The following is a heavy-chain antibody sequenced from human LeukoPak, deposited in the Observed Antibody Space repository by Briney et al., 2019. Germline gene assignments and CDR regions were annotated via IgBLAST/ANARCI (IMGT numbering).Heavy chain of an antibody. J-gene: IGHJ5*02. V-gene: IGHV3-23*01. CDR2: ITGDYAT. CDR3: AKGAASGLVDWFDP. Sequence: PGGSLRLSCAASGFTFSNFAMMWVRQAPGKGLEWVSSITGDYATYSADPAMGRFTTSRDNSKNIVYLQMDSLRDDDTAVYYCAKGAASGLVDWFDPWGQGTLVTVSS. CDR1: GFTFSNFA. D-gene: IGHD3-22*01.